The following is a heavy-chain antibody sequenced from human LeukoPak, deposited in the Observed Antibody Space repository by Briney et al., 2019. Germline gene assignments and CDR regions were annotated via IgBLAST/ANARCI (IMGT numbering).Heavy chain of an antibody. V-gene: IGHV3-74*01. CDR3: ARDHGPRYCSSTSCYYYYGMDV. J-gene: IGHJ6*02. CDR2: INTDGSST. D-gene: IGHD2-2*01. Sequence: PGGSLRLSCAASGFTFSGYWMHWVRQVPGKGLVWVSRINTDGSSTSYADSVKGRFTISRDNAKNTLYLQMNSLRAEDTAVYYCARDHGPRYCSSTSCYYYYGMDVWGQGTTVTVSS. CDR1: GFTFSGYW.